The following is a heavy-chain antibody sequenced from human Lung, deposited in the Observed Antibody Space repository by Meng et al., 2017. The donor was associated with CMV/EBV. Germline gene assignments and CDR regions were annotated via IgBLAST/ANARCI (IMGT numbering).Heavy chain of an antibody. CDR1: GFTFDDYA. Sequence: SCAASGFTFDDYAMHWVRQAPGKGLEWVSGISWNSGSIGYADSVKGRFTISRDNAKNSLYLQMNSLRVEDTAVYCCARLRGGGCSGTTCSNAFDIWGQGKXV. J-gene: IGHJ3*02. D-gene: IGHD2-2*01. CDR3: ARLRGGGCSGTTCSNAFDI. CDR2: ISWNSGSI. V-gene: IGHV3-9*01.